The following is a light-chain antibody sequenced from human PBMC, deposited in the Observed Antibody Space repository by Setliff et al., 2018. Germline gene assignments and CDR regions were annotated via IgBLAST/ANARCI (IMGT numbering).Light chain of an antibody. J-gene: IGLJ1*01. CDR1: NNDVGAYNY. CDR3: SSYTGSDTIV. Sequence: QSALTQHASVSGSPGQSVTISCTGTNNDVGAYNYVSWYKQHPGKAPKFMIYDVSKRSSGASDRFSGSKSGNTASLTISGLQAEDEADYYCSSYTGSDTIVFGTGTKVTVL. CDR2: DVS. V-gene: IGLV2-14*03.